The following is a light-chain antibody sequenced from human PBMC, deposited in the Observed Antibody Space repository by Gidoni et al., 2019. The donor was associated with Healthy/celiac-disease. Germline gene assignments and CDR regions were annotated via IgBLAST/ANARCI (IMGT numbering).Light chain of an antibody. V-gene: IGLV2-8*01. CDR3: SSYAGSNNFVV. Sequence: SALTQPPSASGYPGQSVTISCTGTSSDVGGYNYVSWYQQHPGKAPKLIIYEVSKRPSGVPDRFSGSKSGNTASLTVSGLQAEDEADYYCSSYAGSNNFVVFGGGTKLTVL. J-gene: IGLJ2*01. CDR2: EVS. CDR1: SSDVGGYNY.